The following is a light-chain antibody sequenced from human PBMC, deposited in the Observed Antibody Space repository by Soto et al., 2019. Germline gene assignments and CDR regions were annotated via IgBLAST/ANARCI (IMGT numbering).Light chain of an antibody. CDR1: QSVNSSY. V-gene: IGKV3-20*01. CDR2: GAS. Sequence: VLTQSPGTLSLSPGEKATLSCRARQSVNSSYLAWYQQKPGQAPRLLIYGASIRATGLPDRFRGSGSGTDFTLTISRLEPEDFAVYYCQQYGSSPTCTFGQGTKVEIK. J-gene: IGKJ1*01. CDR3: QQYGSSPTCT.